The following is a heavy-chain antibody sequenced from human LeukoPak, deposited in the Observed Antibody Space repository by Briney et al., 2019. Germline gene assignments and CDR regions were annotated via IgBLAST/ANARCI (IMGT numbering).Heavy chain of an antibody. V-gene: IGHV4-39*01. Sequence: SETLSLTCTVSGGSISSSSYYWGWIRQPPGKGLEWIGSIYYSGSTYYNPSLKSRVTISVDTSKNQFSLKLSSVTAADTAVYYCAIKRDYYDSSGYIDYWGQGTLVTVSS. D-gene: IGHD3-22*01. CDR3: AIKRDYYDSSGYIDY. CDR1: GGSISSSSYY. J-gene: IGHJ4*02. CDR2: IYYSGST.